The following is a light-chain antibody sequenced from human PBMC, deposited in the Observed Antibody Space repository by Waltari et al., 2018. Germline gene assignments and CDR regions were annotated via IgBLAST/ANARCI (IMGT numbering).Light chain of an antibody. CDR3: QQYNVWPRT. CDR2: GVS. CDR1: QSVSNN. Sequence: VMTQSPATLSASPGKIVTLTCRASQSVSNNVAWYQQRPGQAPRLLIYGVSTRATDVPAKFSGSRSGTEVTLTINTLQSEDAATYYCQQYNVWPRTFGQGTKVEI. V-gene: IGKV3-15*01. J-gene: IGKJ1*01.